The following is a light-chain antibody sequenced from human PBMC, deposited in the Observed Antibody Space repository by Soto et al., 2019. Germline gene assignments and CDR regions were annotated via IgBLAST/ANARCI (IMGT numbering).Light chain of an antibody. CDR3: QSDDSSLSGYV. CDR1: SSNIGAGYD. J-gene: IGLJ1*01. V-gene: IGLV1-40*01. Sequence: QSVLTQPPSVSGAPGQRVTISCTGSSSNIGAGYDVHWYQQLPGTAPKLLIYRNSNRPSGVPDRFSGSKSGTSASLAITGLQAEDAADYSCQSDDSSLSGYVFGTGTKLTVL. CDR2: RNS.